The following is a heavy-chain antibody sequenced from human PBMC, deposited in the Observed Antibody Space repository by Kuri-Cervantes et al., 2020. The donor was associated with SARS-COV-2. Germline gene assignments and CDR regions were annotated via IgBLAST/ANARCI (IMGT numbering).Heavy chain of an antibody. J-gene: IGHJ4*02. CDR1: GYTFTSYD. CDR2: MNPNSGNT. D-gene: IGHD4-17*01. CDR3: ARGRQADYGDYGY. Sequence: ASVKVFCKASGYTFTSYDINWVRQATGQGLEWMGWMNPNSGNTGYAQKFQGRVTMTRNTSISTAYMELSSLRSEDTAVYYCARGRQADYGDYGYWGQGTLVTVSS. V-gene: IGHV1-8*01.